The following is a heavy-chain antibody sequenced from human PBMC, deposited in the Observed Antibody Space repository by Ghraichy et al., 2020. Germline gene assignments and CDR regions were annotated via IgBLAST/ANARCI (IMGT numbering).Heavy chain of an antibody. V-gene: IGHV3-48*03. J-gene: IGHJ5*02. CDR1: GFTFSSYE. CDR2: ISSSGSTI. D-gene: IGHD3-3*01. Sequence: GGSLRLSCAASGFTFSSYEMNWVRQAPGKGLEWVSYISSSGSTIYYADSVKGRFTISRDNAKNSLYLQMNSLRAEDTAVYYCARSGFWSGYARYNWFDPWGQGTLVTVSS. CDR3: ARSGFWSGYARYNWFDP.